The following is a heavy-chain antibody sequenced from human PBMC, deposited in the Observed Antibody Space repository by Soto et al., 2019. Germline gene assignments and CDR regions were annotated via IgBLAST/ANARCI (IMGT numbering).Heavy chain of an antibody. Sequence: EVQLLEAGGGLVQPGGSLRLSCAASGFSFSSYAMGWVRQVPGKGLEWVSIISATDVATYYADSVKGHFIIARDDSRRTLFLQMNSLRAEDTAVYHCVKDVYSGSSGQFDLWGQGTLVTVSS. CDR2: ISATDVAT. D-gene: IGHD1-26*01. CDR3: VKDVYSGSSGQFDL. J-gene: IGHJ5*02. CDR1: GFSFSSYA. V-gene: IGHV3-23*01.